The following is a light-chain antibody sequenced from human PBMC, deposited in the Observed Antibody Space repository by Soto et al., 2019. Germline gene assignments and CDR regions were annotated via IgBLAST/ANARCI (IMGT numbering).Light chain of an antibody. CDR1: NIGSKR. J-gene: IGLJ1*01. CDR3: QVWDITTDHYV. Sequence: SYELTQPPSVSVAPEKTARLTCGGDNIGSKRVHWYRQKPGQAPVLDIYYDSDRPSGIPERFSGSNSGNTATLTINRVEAGDEADYYCQVWDITTDHYVFGTGTKLTVL. CDR2: YDS. V-gene: IGLV3-21*04.